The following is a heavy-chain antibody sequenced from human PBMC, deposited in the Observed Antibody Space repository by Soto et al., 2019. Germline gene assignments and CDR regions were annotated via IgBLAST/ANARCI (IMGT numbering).Heavy chain of an antibody. CDR2: IIPIVGRA. V-gene: IGHV1-69*04. J-gene: IGHJ3*02. D-gene: IGHD3-22*01. CDR1: GGTFSSYA. CDR3: ARGDSSGSDAFDI. Sequence: PSVKVSCKASGGTFSSYAISWVRQAPGQGLEWMGRIIPIVGRANYAQKFQGRVTMTTDKSTSTAYMELSSLRSEDTAVYYCARGDSSGSDAFDIWGQGTMVTVSS.